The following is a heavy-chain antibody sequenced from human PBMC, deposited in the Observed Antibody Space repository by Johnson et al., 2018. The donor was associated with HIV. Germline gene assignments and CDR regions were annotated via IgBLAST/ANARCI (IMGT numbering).Heavy chain of an antibody. D-gene: IGHD3-22*01. CDR3: ARDWRGDSSGYYYCFSVDI. CDR1: GFTFSSYG. J-gene: IGHJ3*02. V-gene: IGHV3-30*03. Sequence: VQLVESGGGVVQPGRSLRLSCAASGFTFSSYGMHWVRQAPGKGLEWVAVISYDGSNKYYADSVKGRFTISRDNSKNTLYLQMNSLIAEDTAVYYCARDWRGDSSGYYYCFSVDIWGQGTMVTVSS. CDR2: ISYDGSNK.